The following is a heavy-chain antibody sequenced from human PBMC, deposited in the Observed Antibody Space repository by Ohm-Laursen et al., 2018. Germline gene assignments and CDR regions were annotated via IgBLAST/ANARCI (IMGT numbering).Heavy chain of an antibody. CDR1: GFTFSSYS. D-gene: IGHD5-18*01. V-gene: IGHV3-15*01. J-gene: IGHJ4*02. CDR3: TTGTWIQLWLPDY. CDR2: IKSKTDGGTT. Sequence: SLRLSCTASGFTFSSYSMSWVRQAPGKGLEWVGHIKSKTDGGTTDYAAPVKGRFTISRDDSTNTLYLQMNSLKTEDTAVYYCTTGTWIQLWLPDYWGQGALVTVSP.